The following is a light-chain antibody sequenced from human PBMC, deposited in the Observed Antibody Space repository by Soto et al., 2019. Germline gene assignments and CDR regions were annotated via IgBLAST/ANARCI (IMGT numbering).Light chain of an antibody. Sequence: QLVLTQPPSASASLGASVTLTCTLSSGHSNYKVDWYQQRPGKGPRFVMRVGTGGIVGSKGDGIPDRFSVLGSGLNRYLTIKNIQEEDESDYHCGADHGSGSNFVQVFGGGTKLTVL. V-gene: IGLV9-49*01. CDR2: VGTGGIVG. J-gene: IGLJ2*01. CDR3: GADHGSGSNFVQV. CDR1: SGHSNYK.